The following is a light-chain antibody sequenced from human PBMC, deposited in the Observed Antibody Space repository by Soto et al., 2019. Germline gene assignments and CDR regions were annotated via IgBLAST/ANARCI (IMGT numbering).Light chain of an antibody. CDR3: QQRISWPRA. CDR2: DAS. Sequence: EIVLTQSPATLSLSLGERATLSCRASQTINTYLVWYQQKPGQAPRLLIYDASKRATGIPDRFSGSGSGTDFTLTISSLAPEDFALYYCQQRISWPRAFGGGTKVEIK. V-gene: IGKV3-11*01. J-gene: IGKJ4*01. CDR1: QTINTY.